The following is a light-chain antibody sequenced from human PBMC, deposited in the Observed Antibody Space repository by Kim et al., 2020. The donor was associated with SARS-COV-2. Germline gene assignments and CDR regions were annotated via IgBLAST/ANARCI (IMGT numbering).Light chain of an antibody. CDR1: RRVICTC. Sequence: SPGQTAALSFRPRRRVICTCLSWFQQKPGQAPKLLIYSASSRPSGIPSRFSGSGSGTEFTLTISRLEAEDFAVNYCQQYSSSPCTFGRGTKVDIK. CDR2: SAS. CDR3: QQYSSSPCT. V-gene: IGKV3-20*01. J-gene: IGKJ4*01.